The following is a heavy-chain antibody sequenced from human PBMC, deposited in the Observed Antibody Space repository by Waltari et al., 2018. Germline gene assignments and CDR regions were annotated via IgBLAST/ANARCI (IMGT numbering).Heavy chain of an antibody. CDR2: ISSSEATT. CDR1: GFTFGAYY. V-gene: IGHV3-11*01. CDR3: ARPQRGYYGMDV. J-gene: IGHJ6*02. Sequence: QVQLAESGGGLVKPGGSLRLSCAGSGFTFGAYYMGWIRQAPGKGLEWVSFISSSEATTYYADSVKDRFTISRDNSNNSVSLQMHSLRVEDTALYYCARPQRGYYGMDVWGQGTTVTVAS.